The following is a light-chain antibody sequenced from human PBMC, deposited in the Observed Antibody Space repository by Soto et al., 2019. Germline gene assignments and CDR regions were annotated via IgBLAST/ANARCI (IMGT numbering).Light chain of an antibody. CDR3: SSYTSSSTRGV. Sequence: QSALTQPASMSGSPGQSITISCTGTSSDVGGYNYVSWYQQHPGKAPKLMIYDVSNRPSGVSNRFSGSKSGNTASLTISGLQAEDEADYSCSSYTSSSTRGVFGGGTQLTVL. CDR2: DVS. J-gene: IGLJ2*01. V-gene: IGLV2-14*01. CDR1: SSDVGGYNY.